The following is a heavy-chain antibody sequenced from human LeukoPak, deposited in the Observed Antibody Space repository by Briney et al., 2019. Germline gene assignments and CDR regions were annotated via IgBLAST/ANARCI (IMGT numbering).Heavy chain of an antibody. J-gene: IGHJ3*02. V-gene: IGHV3-23*01. D-gene: IGHD3-10*01. Sequence: GGSLRLSCAASGFTVSSNYMSWVRQAPGKGLEWVSAISGSGGSTYYADSVKGRFTISRDNSKNTLYLQMNSLRAEDTAVYYCAKDHTLVRGTDAFDIWGQGTMVTVSS. CDR1: GFTVSSNY. CDR3: AKDHTLVRGTDAFDI. CDR2: ISGSGGST.